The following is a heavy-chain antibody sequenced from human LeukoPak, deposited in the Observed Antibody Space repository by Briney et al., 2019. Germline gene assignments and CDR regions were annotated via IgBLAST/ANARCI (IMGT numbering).Heavy chain of an antibody. D-gene: IGHD6-19*01. V-gene: IGHV3-74*01. CDR2: INSDGTMT. J-gene: IGHJ6*02. CDR1: GFTFSNYA. CDR3: ARGLAVAGTCMDV. Sequence: GGSLRLSCAASGFTFSNYAMSWVRQAPGKGLVWVSRINSDGTMTNYADSVKGRFTISRDNAKNTLHLQMNSLRAEDTAVYYCARGLAVAGTCMDVWGQGTTVTVSS.